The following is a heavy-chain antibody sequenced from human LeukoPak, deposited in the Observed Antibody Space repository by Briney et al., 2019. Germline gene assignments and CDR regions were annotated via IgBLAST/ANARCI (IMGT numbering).Heavy chain of an antibody. CDR3: AREMGLVVAAYGPFSSDP. D-gene: IGHD2-15*01. J-gene: IGHJ5*02. CDR2: INTNTGNP. V-gene: IGHV7-4-1*02. CDR1: GYTFTSYA. Sequence: ASVKVSCKASGYTFTSYAMNWVRQAPGQGLEWMGWINTNTGNPTYAQGFTGRFVFSLDTSVSTAYLQISSLKAEDTAVYYCAREMGLVVAAYGPFSSDPWGQGTLVTVSS.